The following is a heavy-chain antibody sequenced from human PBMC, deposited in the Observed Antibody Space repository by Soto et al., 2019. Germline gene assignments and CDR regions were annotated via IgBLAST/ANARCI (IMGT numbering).Heavy chain of an antibody. CDR3: AKNVWGITIFGGMDV. CDR2: ISGSGGST. J-gene: IGHJ6*02. V-gene: IGHV3-23*01. Sequence: GSLRLSCAASGFTFRSYAMSWVRQAQGKGLEWVSAISGSGGSTYYADSVKGRFTISRDNSKNTLYLQMNSLRAEDTAVYYCAKNVWGITIFGGMDVWGQGTTVTVFS. CDR1: GFTFRSYA. D-gene: IGHD3-9*01.